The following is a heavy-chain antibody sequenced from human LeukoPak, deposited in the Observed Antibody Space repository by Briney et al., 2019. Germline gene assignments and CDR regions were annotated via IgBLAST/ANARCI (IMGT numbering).Heavy chain of an antibody. Sequence: GGSLRLSCAASGFTFSTYGMHWVRQAPGKGLEWVAVIWYDGSNKYYADSVKGRFTISRDNSKNTLDLQMNSLRAEDTAVYYCARDRMALFDCWDQGTLVTVSS. D-gene: IGHD2-8*01. V-gene: IGHV3-33*01. CDR2: IWYDGSNK. J-gene: IGHJ4*02. CDR1: GFTFSTYG. CDR3: ARDRMALFDC.